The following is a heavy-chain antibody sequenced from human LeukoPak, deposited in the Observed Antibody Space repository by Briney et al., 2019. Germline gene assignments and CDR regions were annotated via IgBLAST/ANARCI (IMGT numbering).Heavy chain of an antibody. J-gene: IGHJ4*02. Sequence: GGSLRLSCAASGFTFSGSGMHWVRQAPGKGLEWVAFIRYDGSNKYYADSVKGRFTISRDNAKNSLYLQMNSLRAEDTAVYYCARSPAAGTNVDYWGQGTLVTVSS. CDR1: GFTFSGSG. CDR3: ARSPAAGTNVDY. V-gene: IGHV3-30*02. CDR2: IRYDGSNK. D-gene: IGHD6-13*01.